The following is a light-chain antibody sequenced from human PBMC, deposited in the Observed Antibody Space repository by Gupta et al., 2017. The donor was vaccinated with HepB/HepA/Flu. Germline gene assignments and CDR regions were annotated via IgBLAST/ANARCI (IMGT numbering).Light chain of an antibody. V-gene: IGKV3-20*01. CDR3: QQYGSSQGT. CDR2: GAS. J-gene: IGKJ4*01. CDR1: QSVSSSY. Sequence: EIVLTQSPGTLSLSPGERATLSCRASQSVSSSYLAWYQQKPGQAPRLLIYGASSRATGIPDRFSGSGSGTDFTLTISRLEPEDFAVYYWQQYGSSQGTFGGGTKVEIK.